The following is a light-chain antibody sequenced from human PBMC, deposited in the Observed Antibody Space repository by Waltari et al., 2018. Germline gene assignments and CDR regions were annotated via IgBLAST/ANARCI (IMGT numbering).Light chain of an antibody. CDR2: DVN. CDR1: SSDIGAYNF. V-gene: IGLV2-8*01. J-gene: IGLJ2*01. CDR3: SSYTGRGTVI. Sequence: QSALTQPPSASGSPGQSVAISCTGTSSDIGAYNFVSWYQQHPGKAPKLIIYDVNKRPSGVPERLSGSKSGHTASLTVSGLQAEDEADYYCSSYTGRGTVIFGGGTKLTVL.